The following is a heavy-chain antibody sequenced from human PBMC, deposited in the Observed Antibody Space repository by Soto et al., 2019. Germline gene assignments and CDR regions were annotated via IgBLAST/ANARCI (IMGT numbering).Heavy chain of an antibody. CDR2: IIPIFGTA. CDR1: GGTFSSYA. Sequence: QVQLVQSGAEVKKPGSSVKVSCKASGGTFSSYAISWVRQAPGQGLEWMGGIIPIFGTANYAQKFQGRVTITADESTSTAYMELSSLRSEDTAVYYCARSPRITMIVVVTQGAFDIWGRGTLVTVSA. J-gene: IGHJ2*01. CDR3: ARSPRITMIVVVTQGAFDI. V-gene: IGHV1-69*01. D-gene: IGHD3-22*01.